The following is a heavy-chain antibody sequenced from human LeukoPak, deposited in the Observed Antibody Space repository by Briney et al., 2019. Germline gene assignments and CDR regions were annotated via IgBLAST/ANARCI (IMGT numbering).Heavy chain of an antibody. CDR3: AKDGNNDAFDI. J-gene: IGHJ3*02. V-gene: IGHV3-9*01. CDR1: GFTFDDYA. Sequence: GGSLRLSCAASGFTFDDYAMHWVRQAPGKGLEWVSGIVWNSGSIGYADSVKGRFTISRDNAENSLYLQMNSLRPEDTALYFCAKDGNNDAFDIWGQGTMVTVSS. CDR2: IVWNSGSI.